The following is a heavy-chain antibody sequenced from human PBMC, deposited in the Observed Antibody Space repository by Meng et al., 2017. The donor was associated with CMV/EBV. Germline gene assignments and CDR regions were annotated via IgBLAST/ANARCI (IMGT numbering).Heavy chain of an antibody. V-gene: IGHV3-30-3*01. CDR3: ARDSGRPLTYYYDCSGYYTFDY. CDR2: ISYDGSNK. D-gene: IGHD3-22*01. J-gene: IGHJ4*02. CDR1: GFTFSSYA. Sequence: GGSLRLSCAASGFTFSSYAMHWVRQAPGKGLEWVAVISYDGSNKYYADSVKGRFTISRDNSKNTLYLQMNSLRAEDTAVYYCARDSGRPLTYYYDCSGYYTFDYWGQGTLVTVSS.